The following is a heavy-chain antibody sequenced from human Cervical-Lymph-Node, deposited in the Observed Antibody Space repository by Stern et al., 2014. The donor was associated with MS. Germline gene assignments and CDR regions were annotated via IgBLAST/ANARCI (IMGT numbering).Heavy chain of an antibody. D-gene: IGHD3-3*01. CDR3: ARDGDLRYDDFWCDFHYADY. Sequence: QVQLGQSGAEVKKPGASVKISCKASGYIFTHHYVHWVRQAPGQGLEWMGVISVTGGGPTFARKFPGRITMTRDTSTNTVHMELSSLRFEDTATYYCARDGDLRYDDFWCDFHYADYWGQGALVTVSS. J-gene: IGHJ4*02. CDR1: GYIFTHHY. CDR2: ISVTGGGP. V-gene: IGHV1-46*01.